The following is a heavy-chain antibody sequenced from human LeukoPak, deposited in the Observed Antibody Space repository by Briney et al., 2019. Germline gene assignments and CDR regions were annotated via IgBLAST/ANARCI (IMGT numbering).Heavy chain of an antibody. D-gene: IGHD2-15*01. CDR2: IRSKAYGGTT. CDR3: TREFCQYCYYFDY. CDR1: GFTFGDYA. V-gene: IGHV3-49*04. Sequence: PGGSLRLSCTASGFTFGDYAMSWVRQAPGKGLEWVGFIRSKAYGGTTEYAASVKGRFTISRDDSKSIAYLQMNSLKTEDTAVYYCTREFCQYCYYFDYWGQGTLVTVSS. J-gene: IGHJ4*02.